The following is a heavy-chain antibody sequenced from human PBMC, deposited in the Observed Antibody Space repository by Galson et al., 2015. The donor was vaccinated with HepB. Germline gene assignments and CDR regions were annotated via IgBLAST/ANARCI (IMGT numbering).Heavy chain of an antibody. J-gene: IGHJ1*01. CDR2: ISSSSSYI. Sequence: SLRLSCAASGFTFSSYSMNWVRQAPGKGLEWVSSISSSSSYIYYADSVKGRFTISRDNAKNSLYLQMNSLRAEDTAVYYCASMGIAAAGVYFQHWGQGTLVTVSS. D-gene: IGHD6-13*01. V-gene: IGHV3-21*01. CDR1: GFTFSSYS. CDR3: ASMGIAAAGVYFQH.